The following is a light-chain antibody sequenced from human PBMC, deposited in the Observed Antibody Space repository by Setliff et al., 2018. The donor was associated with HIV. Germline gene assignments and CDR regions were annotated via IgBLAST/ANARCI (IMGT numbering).Light chain of an antibody. CDR3: LLYLSSGIYV. V-gene: IGLV8-61*01. J-gene: IGLJ1*01. CDR2: STN. CDR1: SGSVSTSNY. Sequence: QTVVTQEPAFSVSPGGTVTLTCGLTSGSVSTSNYPSWYQQTPGQAPRTLNYSTNIRSSGVPDRFSGSIVGNKAALTIAGAQADDESDYFCLLYLSSGIYVFGTGTKV.